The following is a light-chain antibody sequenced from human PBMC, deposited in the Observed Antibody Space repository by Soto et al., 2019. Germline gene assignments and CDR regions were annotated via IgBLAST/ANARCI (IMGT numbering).Light chain of an antibody. CDR3: QQPRDWTNT. J-gene: IGKJ4*01. CDR2: ETS. V-gene: IGKV3-11*01. Sequence: ELVLKQSPATLSFSPGVRATLSCRAIQSVSNHFAWYQQKPGQAPRLLMYETSNSTHGIPARVSGSGSGTDFTLHISSLEHEGFAVYDCQQPRDWTNTFGGGTKVEIK. CDR1: QSVSNH.